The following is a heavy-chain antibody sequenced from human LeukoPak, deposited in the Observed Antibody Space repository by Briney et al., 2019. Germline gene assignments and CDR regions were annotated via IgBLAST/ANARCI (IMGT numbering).Heavy chain of an antibody. CDR3: AKANGVTTAPVDS. J-gene: IGHJ4*02. CDR2: ISGSGGST. CDR1: GVTFSSYG. V-gene: IGHV3-23*01. Sequence: GGSLRLSCAASGVTFSSYGMSWVRQALGKGLEWVSAISGSGGSTYYADSVKGRFTISRENSKNTLFLHMNSLRAEDTAIYYCAKANGVTTAPVDSRGQGPLVSVSS. D-gene: IGHD4-11*01.